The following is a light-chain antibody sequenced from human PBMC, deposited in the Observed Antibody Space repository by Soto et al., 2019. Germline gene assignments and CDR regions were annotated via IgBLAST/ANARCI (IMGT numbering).Light chain of an antibody. J-gene: IGLJ1*01. CDR1: SSDVGGYNY. V-gene: IGLV2-14*01. CDR2: DVS. Sequence: QSALTQPASVSGSPGQSITISCTGTSSDVGGYNYVSWYQQHPGKAPKLMIYDVSNRPSGVSNRFSGSKSGNTASLTISGLQAEDDDYYYCCSSTSSSPYVFGTGTKVTVL. CDR3: CSSTSSSPYV.